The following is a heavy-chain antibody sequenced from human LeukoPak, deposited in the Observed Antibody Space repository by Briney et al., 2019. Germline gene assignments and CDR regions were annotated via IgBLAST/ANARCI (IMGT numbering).Heavy chain of an antibody. CDR1: GGTFSSYA. Sequence: SVKVSCKASGGTFSSYAISWVRQAPGQGLEWMGRIIPILGIANYAQKFQGRVTITADESTSTAYMELSSLRSEDTAVYYCARESRVRYDILTGYGPFDYWGQGTLVTVSS. V-gene: IGHV1-69*04. D-gene: IGHD3-9*01. J-gene: IGHJ4*02. CDR2: IIPILGIA. CDR3: ARESRVRYDILTGYGPFDY.